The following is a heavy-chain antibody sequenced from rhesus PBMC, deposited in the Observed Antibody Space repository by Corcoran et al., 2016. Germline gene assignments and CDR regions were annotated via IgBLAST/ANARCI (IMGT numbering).Heavy chain of an antibody. J-gene: IGHJ1*01. V-gene: IGHV2-174*01. D-gene: IGHD2-15*01. CDR2: IYWDDDK. CDR3: ARGGCSSTYCFVAEYFEF. CDR1: GFSLTTSGMG. Sequence: QVTLKESGPALVKPTQTLTLTCTFSGFSLTTSGMGVGWIRQPPGKALEWLALIYWDDDKRYSTSLKSRLTISKETSKNQVVLTMTNMDPVDTATYYGARGGCSSTYCFVAEYFEFWGQGALVTVSS.